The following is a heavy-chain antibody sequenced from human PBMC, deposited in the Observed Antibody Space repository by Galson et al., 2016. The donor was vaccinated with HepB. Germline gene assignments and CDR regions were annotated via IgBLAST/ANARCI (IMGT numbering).Heavy chain of an antibody. CDR1: GYSFIDYY. D-gene: IGHD6-13*01. CDR2: VNPSGGST. Sequence: SVKVSCKASGYSFIDYYMHWVRQAPGQGLEWMGIVNPSGGSTSYTEKFQGRVFMTRDTSTSTFYIELSSLTPEDTAVYYCVRDRGSSWHLDDYWGQGTLVTVSS. J-gene: IGHJ4*02. CDR3: VRDRGSSWHLDDY. V-gene: IGHV1-46*01.